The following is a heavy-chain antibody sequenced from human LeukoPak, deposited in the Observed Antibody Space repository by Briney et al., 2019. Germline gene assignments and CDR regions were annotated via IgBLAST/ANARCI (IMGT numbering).Heavy chain of an antibody. CDR1: GFTFSSYW. V-gene: IGHV3-9*03. Sequence: PGGSLRLSCAASGFTFSSYWMHWVRQAPGKGLEWVSGISWNSGSIGYADSVKGRFTISRDNAKNSLYLQMNSLRAEDMALYYCAKALSYSTFTMDVWGKGTTVTVSS. J-gene: IGHJ6*04. CDR3: AKALSYSTFTMDV. D-gene: IGHD6-13*01. CDR2: ISWNSGSI.